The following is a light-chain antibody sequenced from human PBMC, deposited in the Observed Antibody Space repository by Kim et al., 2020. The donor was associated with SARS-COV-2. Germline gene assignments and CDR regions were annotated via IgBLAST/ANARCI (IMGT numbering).Light chain of an antibody. CDR1: NMGSKS. CDR3: QVWDSSSDHPV. Sequence: APGKAARITYGGNNMGSKSVHWYQQKPGQAPVLVIYYDSDRPSGIPERFSGSNSGNTATLTISRVEAGDEADYYCQVWDSSSDHPVFGGGTQLTVL. J-gene: IGLJ3*02. V-gene: IGLV3-21*04. CDR2: YDS.